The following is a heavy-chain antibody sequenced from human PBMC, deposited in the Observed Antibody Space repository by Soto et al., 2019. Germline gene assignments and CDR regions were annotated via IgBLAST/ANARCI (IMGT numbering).Heavy chain of an antibody. D-gene: IGHD1-20*01. CDR3: ARGLNWNDARWFDP. CDR2: IYYSGST. V-gene: IGHV4-59*01. Sequence: PSETLSLTCTVSGGSISSYYWSWIRQPPGKGLEWIGYIYYSGSTNYNPSLKSRVTISVDTSKNQFSLKLSSVTAADTAVYYCARGLNWNDARWFDPWGQGTLVTVSS. J-gene: IGHJ5*02. CDR1: GGSISSYY.